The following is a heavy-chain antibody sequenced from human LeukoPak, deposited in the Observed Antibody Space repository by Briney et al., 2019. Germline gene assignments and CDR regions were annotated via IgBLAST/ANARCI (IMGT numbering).Heavy chain of an antibody. Sequence: GASVKVSCKASGYTFTSYAMHWVRQAPGQRLEWMGWINAGNGNTKYSQKFQGRVTITRDTSASTAYMELSSLRSEDTAVYYCARDRHRAANSGYAYGYFDYWGQGTLVTVSS. J-gene: IGHJ4*02. CDR3: ARDRHRAANSGYAYGYFDY. CDR1: GYTFTSYA. CDR2: INAGNGNT. D-gene: IGHD5-12*01. V-gene: IGHV1-3*01.